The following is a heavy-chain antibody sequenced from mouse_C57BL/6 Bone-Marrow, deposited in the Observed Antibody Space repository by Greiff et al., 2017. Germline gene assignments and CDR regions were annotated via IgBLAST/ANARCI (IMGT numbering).Heavy chain of an antibody. V-gene: IGHV5-17*01. CDR1: EFTFSDYG. D-gene: IGHD1-1*01. Sequence: EVQLVESGGGLVKPGGSLKLSCAASEFTFSDYGMHWVRQAPEKGLEWVAYISSGSSTIYYADTVKGRFTISRDNAKNTLFLQMTSLRSEDTAMYYCARDGSIFYWYFDVWGTGTTVTVSS. J-gene: IGHJ1*03. CDR3: ARDGSIFYWYFDV. CDR2: ISSGSSTI.